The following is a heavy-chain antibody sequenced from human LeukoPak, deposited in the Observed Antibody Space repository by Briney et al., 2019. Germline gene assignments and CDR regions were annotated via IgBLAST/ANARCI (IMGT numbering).Heavy chain of an antibody. V-gene: IGHV1-69*04. CDR1: GGTFSSYA. CDR2: IIPILGIA. J-gene: IGHJ4*02. D-gene: IGHD3-10*01. Sequence: GASAKVSCKASGGTFSSYAISWVRQAPGQGLEWMGRIIPILGIANYAQKFQGRVTITADKSTSTAYMELSSLRSEDTAVYYCARDSRRDTGSSDYWGQGTLVTVSS. CDR3: ARDSRRDTGSSDY.